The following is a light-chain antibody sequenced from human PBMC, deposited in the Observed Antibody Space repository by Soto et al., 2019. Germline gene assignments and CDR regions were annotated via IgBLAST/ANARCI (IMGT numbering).Light chain of an antibody. CDR1: RSDVGGYNY. J-gene: IGLJ1*01. V-gene: IGLV2-11*01. Sequence: QSALTQPRSVCASPGQSVTISCTGTRSDVGGYNYVSWYQHHPGKAPKLMIYGVSERPSGVPDRFSGSKSGNTASLTISGLQAEDEADYYCCSYAGTPYVFGTGTKVTVL. CDR2: GVS. CDR3: CSYAGTPYV.